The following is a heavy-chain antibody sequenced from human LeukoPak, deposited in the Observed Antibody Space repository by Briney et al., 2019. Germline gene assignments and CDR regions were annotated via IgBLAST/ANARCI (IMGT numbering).Heavy chain of an antibody. J-gene: IGHJ4*02. Sequence: SETLSLTCIVSGYSISSGYYWGWIRQPPGKGLEWIGNIHHSGSTYYNPSLKSRVTISVDTSKNQLSLKLSSVTAADTAVYYCARDLGGATRGGYWGQGTLVTVSS. CDR3: ARDLGGATRGGY. CDR2: IHHSGST. CDR1: GYSISSGYY. D-gene: IGHD1-26*01. V-gene: IGHV4-38-2*02.